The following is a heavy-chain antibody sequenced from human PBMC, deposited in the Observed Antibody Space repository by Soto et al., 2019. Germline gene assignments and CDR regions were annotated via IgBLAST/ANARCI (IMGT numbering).Heavy chain of an antibody. Sequence: SVADGNIVNIGCRRGMISQPPGKGLEWIGSIYYSGSTYYNPSLKSRVTISVDTSKNQFSLKLSSVTAADTAVYYCARPEYSQGAFDIWGQGTMVTVS. CDR3: ARPEYSQGAFDI. J-gene: IGHJ3*02. CDR1: DGNIVNIGCR. V-gene: IGHV4-39*01. D-gene: IGHD5-12*01. CDR2: IYYSGST.